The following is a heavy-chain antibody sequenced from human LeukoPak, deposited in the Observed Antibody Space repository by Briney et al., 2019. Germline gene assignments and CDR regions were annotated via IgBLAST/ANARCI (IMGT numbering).Heavy chain of an antibody. V-gene: IGHV4-39*07. J-gene: IGHJ5*02. CDR2: IYYSGST. D-gene: IGHD6-19*01. Sequence: SETLSLTCTVSGGSISSSSYYWGWIRQPPGKGLEWIGSIYYSGSTYYNPSLKSRVTISVDTSKNQFSLKLSSVTAADTAVYDCARDPHSGWYTVNWFDPWGQGTLVTVSS. CDR1: GGSISSSSYY. CDR3: ARDPHSGWYTVNWFDP.